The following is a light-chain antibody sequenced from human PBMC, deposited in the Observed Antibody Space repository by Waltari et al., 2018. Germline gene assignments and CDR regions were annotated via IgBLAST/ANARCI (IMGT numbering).Light chain of an antibody. CDR2: DVT. Sequence: HSALAQPASVSGSPGQSITISCSGSGSDLGDYNYVSWYQQLPGGAPKLIICDVTKRPSGIPNRFSGSKSGYTAYLTISGLQAEDEGDYYCSLFTTSNTYVFGPGTRVTVL. CDR1: GSDLGDYNY. V-gene: IGLV2-14*03. J-gene: IGLJ1*01. CDR3: SLFTTSNTYV.